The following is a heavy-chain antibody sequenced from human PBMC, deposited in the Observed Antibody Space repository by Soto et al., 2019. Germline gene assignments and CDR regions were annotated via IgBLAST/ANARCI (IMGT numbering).Heavy chain of an antibody. Sequence: GGSLRLSCAASGFSFGSYSMNWFRQAPGKGLEWVSYISSSSSTIYYADSVKGRFTISRDNAKNSLYLQMNSLRAEDTAVYYCARDKGRSPLDYWGQGTLVTVSS. D-gene: IGHD2-15*01. CDR1: GFSFGSYS. CDR2: ISSSSSTI. CDR3: ARDKGRSPLDY. V-gene: IGHV3-48*01. J-gene: IGHJ4*02.